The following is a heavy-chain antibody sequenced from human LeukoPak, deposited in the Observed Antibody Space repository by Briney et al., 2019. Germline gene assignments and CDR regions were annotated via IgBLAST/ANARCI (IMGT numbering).Heavy chain of an antibody. CDR2: IYYSGST. Sequence: PSETLSLTCTVSGGSISSYYWSWIRQPPGKGLEWIGYIYYSGSTNYNPSLKSRVTISVDTSKNQFSLKLSSVTAADTAVYYCARLSRMYDILTGYYGDYYYGMDVWGQGTTVTVSS. V-gene: IGHV4-59*08. D-gene: IGHD3-9*01. CDR1: GGSISSYY. CDR3: ARLSRMYDILTGYYGDYYYGMDV. J-gene: IGHJ6*02.